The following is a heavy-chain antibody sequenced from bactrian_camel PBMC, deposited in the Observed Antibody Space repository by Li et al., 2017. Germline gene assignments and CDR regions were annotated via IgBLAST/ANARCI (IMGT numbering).Heavy chain of an antibody. Sequence: VQLVESGGDSVQAGGSLRLSCAFSYPRGRYCMGWFRQAPGKEREGVASISIDGGGIYYPDSVKGRFTNSQDNANNMLYLQMNSLKPEDTAMYSCKPHLSITLSGCSLPSDDRSQGTQVTVS. CDR2: ISIDGGGI. CDR1: YPRGRYC. V-gene: IGHV3S1*01. J-gene: IGHJ4*01. CDR3: KPHLSITLSGCSLPSDD. D-gene: IGHD2*01.